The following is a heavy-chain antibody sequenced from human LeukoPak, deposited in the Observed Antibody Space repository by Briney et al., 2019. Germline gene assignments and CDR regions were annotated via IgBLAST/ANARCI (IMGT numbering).Heavy chain of an antibody. V-gene: IGHV3-23*01. CDR1: GFTFGSYA. Sequence: GGSLRLSCAASGFTFGSYAMSWVRQAPGKGLEWVSAISGSGGSTYYADSVKGRFTISRDNSKNTLYLQMNSLRAEDTAVYYCAKDTPDPSGSYYVDYWGQGTLVTVSS. CDR2: ISGSGGST. CDR3: AKDTPDPSGSYYVDY. J-gene: IGHJ4*02. D-gene: IGHD1-26*01.